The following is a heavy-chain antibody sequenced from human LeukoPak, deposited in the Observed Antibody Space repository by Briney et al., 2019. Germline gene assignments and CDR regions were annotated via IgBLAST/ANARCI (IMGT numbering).Heavy chain of an antibody. CDR1: GFTFSSYG. J-gene: IGHJ4*02. V-gene: IGHV3-30*03. CDR3: AREVPLDY. Sequence: PGRSLRLSCAASGFTFSSYGMHWVRQAPGKGLEWVAVISYDGSNKYYADSVKGRFTISRDNSKNTLYLQMNSLRAEDTAVYYCAREVPLDYWGQGTLVTVSS. CDR2: ISYDGSNK.